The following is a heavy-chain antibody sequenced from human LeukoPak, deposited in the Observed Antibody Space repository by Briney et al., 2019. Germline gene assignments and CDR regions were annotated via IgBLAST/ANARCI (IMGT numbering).Heavy chain of an antibody. J-gene: IGHJ4*02. V-gene: IGHV4-59*01. CDR3: ATKRADYFDY. CDR2: IYYSGST. CDR1: GGSISSYY. D-gene: IGHD6-25*01. Sequence: SETLSLTCTVSGGSISSYYWSWIRQPPGKGLEWIGYIYYSGSTTYNPSLKSRVTISVDTSKNQFSLKLSSVTAADTAVYCCATKRADYFDYWGQGTLVSVSS.